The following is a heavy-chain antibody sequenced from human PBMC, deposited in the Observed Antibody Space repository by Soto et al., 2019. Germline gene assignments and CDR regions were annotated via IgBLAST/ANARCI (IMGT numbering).Heavy chain of an antibody. D-gene: IGHD3-10*01. V-gene: IGHV3-33*01. Sequence: QVQLVESGGGVVQPGRSLRLSCAASGFTFSSYGMHWVRQAPGKGLEWVAVIWYDGSNKYYADSVKGRFTISRDNSKNTLYLQMNSLRAEDTAVYYCASAPLGSGNWFDPWGQGTLVTVSS. J-gene: IGHJ5*02. CDR3: ASAPLGSGNWFDP. CDR1: GFTFSSYG. CDR2: IWYDGSNK.